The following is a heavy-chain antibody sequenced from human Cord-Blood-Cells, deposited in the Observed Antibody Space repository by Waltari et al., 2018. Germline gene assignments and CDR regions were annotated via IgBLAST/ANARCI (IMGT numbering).Heavy chain of an antibody. V-gene: IGHV1-69*06. Sequence: QVQLVQSGAEVKKPGSSVKVSCKASGGTFSSYSSSRVRQAPGTGLEWMGGIIPSFGTANYAQKFQGRVTITADKATSTAYMELSSLRSEDTAVYYCAREGVVGIAVAGTPFDYWGQGTLVTVSS. CDR3: AREGVVGIAVAGTPFDY. CDR2: IIPSFGTA. D-gene: IGHD6-19*01. J-gene: IGHJ4*02. CDR1: GGTFSSYS.